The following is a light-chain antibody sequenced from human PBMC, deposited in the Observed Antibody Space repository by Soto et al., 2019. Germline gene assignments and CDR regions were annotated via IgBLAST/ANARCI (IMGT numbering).Light chain of an antibody. Sequence: ESVLTQSPGTLSLSPGERATLSCRASQSVSSDYLVWYQQKPGQAPRLLIYGASSRATGIPDRFSGSGSGTDFTLTISRLEPEDFAVYYCQHYGNTPPSVTFGPGTKVDIK. CDR1: QSVSSDY. J-gene: IGKJ3*01. V-gene: IGKV3-20*01. CDR3: QHYGNTPPSVT. CDR2: GAS.